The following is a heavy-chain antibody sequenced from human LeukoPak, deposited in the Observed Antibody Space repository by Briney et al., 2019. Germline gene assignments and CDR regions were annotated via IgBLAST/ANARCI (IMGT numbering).Heavy chain of an antibody. J-gene: IGHJ4*02. D-gene: IGHD3-10*01. V-gene: IGHV3-11*01. CDR3: ARGPRILTLGSYYFDY. CDR2: INVNGGAT. CDR1: GFSLKDYY. Sequence: GGSLRLSCAASGFSLKDYYFSWIRQAPGKGLEWVSFINVNGGATHYAESVKGRFTISRANAMNSLYLEMNSLTAEDTAVYYCARGPRILTLGSYYFDYWGQGSLVTVSS.